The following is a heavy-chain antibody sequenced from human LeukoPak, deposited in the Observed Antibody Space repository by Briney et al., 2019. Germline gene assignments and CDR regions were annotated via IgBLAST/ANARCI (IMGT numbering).Heavy chain of an antibody. V-gene: IGHV3-64*01. D-gene: IGHD3-10*01. CDR2: ISSNGGST. J-gene: IGHJ5*02. CDR1: GFTFSSYA. CDR3: ARDLGGPSWFDP. Sequence: GGSLRLSCAASGFTFSSYAMHLVRQAPGKGLEYVSAISSNGGSTYYANSVKGRFAISRDNSKNTLYLQMGSLRAEDMAVYYCARDLGGPSWFDPWGQGTLVTVSS.